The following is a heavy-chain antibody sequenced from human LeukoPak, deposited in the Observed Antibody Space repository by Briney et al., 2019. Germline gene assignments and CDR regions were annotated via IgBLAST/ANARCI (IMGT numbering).Heavy chain of an antibody. D-gene: IGHD6-13*01. J-gene: IGHJ3*02. CDR1: GYTFTSYA. CDR3: ARGVTSQRRAAAGRGYAFDI. V-gene: IGHV1-8*03. Sequence: ASVKVSCKASGYTFTSYAMNWVRQAPGQGLEWMGWMNPNSGNTGYAQKFQGRVTITRNPSISTAYMELSSLRSEDTAVYYCARGVTSQRRAAAGRGYAFDIWGQGTMVTVSS. CDR2: MNPNSGNT.